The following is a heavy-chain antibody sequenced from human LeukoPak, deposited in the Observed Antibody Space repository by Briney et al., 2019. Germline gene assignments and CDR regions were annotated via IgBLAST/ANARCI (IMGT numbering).Heavy chain of an antibody. V-gene: IGHV4-39*02. CDR2: MSYSGSG. CDR1: GGSISNRDYF. CDR3: ARMRTGSTEFFDN. D-gene: IGHD1-7*01. J-gene: IGHJ4*02. Sequence: PSETLSLTCTVAGGSISNRDYFWGWIRQPPGEGLEWIGCMSYSGSGYYDPSLKSRVAISLDTSRNLFSLNLKSVTAADTAVYYCARMRTGSTEFFDNWGQGTLVTVSS.